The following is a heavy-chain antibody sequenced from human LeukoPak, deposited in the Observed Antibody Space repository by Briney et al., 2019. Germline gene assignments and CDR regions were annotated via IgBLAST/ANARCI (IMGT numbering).Heavy chain of an antibody. V-gene: IGHV4-59*05. J-gene: IGHJ4*02. CDR3: ARHVAVAGNGEGYFDY. D-gene: IGHD6-19*01. CDR2: IYYSGST. CDR1: DGSISGYY. Sequence: SSETLSLTCTVSDGSISGYYWSWIRQPPGKGLEWIGSIYYSGSTYYNPSLKSRVTISVDTSKNQFSLKLSSVTAADTAVYYCARHVAVAGNGEGYFDYWGQGTLVTVSS.